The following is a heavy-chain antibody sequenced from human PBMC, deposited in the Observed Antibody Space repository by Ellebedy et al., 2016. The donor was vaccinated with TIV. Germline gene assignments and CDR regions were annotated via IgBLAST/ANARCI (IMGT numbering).Heavy chain of an antibody. CDR3: ARGGVVGATKTFDP. Sequence: MPSETLSLTCTVSGVSISSYYWSWIRQPPGKGLEWIGYIYYSGSTNYNPSLKSRVTISVDTSNNQFSLKLTSVTAADTAVYYCARGGVVGATKTFDPWGQGTLVTVSS. V-gene: IGHV4-59*01. CDR1: GVSISSYY. J-gene: IGHJ5*02. CDR2: IYYSGST. D-gene: IGHD1-26*01.